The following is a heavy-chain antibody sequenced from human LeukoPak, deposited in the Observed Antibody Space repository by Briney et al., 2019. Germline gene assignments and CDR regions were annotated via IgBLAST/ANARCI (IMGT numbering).Heavy chain of an antibody. J-gene: IGHJ4*02. Sequence: GASVKVSCKASGYTFISYYMHWVRQAPGQGLEWMGIINPSGGNRYAQKFQGRVTITADESTSTAYMELSSLRLEDTAVYYCARDLLGSASSYSSGAWDYWGQGTLVTVSS. V-gene: IGHV1-46*01. CDR2: INPSGGN. CDR1: GYTFISYY. D-gene: IGHD3-22*01. CDR3: ARDLLGSASSYSSGAWDY.